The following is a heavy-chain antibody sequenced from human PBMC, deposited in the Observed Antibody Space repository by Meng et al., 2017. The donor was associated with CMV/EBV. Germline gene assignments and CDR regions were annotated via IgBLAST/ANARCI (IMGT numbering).Heavy chain of an antibody. D-gene: IGHD5-24*01. CDR3: TRDGGGGYNQIDY. J-gene: IGHJ4*02. CDR1: GVTCSRFG. V-gene: IGHV3-30*04. CDR2: TSNDGTQR. Sequence: GVTCSRFGIHWCRQPPGKGLEWVGVTSNDGTQRYYADAVKGRFIISRDNSKDTVYLQMNSLRPEDTAVYYCTRDGGGGYNQIDYWGQGTLVTVSS.